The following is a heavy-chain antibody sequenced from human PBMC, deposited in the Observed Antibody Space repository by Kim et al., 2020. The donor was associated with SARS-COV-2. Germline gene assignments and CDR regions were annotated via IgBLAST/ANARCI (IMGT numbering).Heavy chain of an antibody. D-gene: IGHD3-22*01. J-gene: IGHJ4*02. Sequence: GESLKISCKGSGYSFTSYWIGWVRQMPGKGLEWMGIIYPGDSDTRYSPSFQGQVTISADKSISTAYLQWSSLKASDTAMYYCARDIVYYDSTGALGYWGQGTLVTVSS. CDR3: ARDIVYYDSTGALGY. CDR2: IYPGDSDT. V-gene: IGHV5-51*01. CDR1: GYSFTSYW.